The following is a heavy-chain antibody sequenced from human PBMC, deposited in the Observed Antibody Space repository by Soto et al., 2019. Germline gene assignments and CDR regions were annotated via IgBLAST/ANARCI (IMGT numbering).Heavy chain of an antibody. CDR2: ISDSGSNT. V-gene: IGHV3-48*03. J-gene: IGHJ4*02. CDR1: GFKISSSS. D-gene: IGHD3-16*01. CDR3: ARGTFGRAG. Sequence: GGSLRLSCAAFGFKISSSSKNWVRQAPGRGLEWVAYISDSGSNTLYADSVKGRFTVSRDNAKNSLYLQMNSLRAEDTAVYYCARGTFGRAGWGQGTLVTVSS.